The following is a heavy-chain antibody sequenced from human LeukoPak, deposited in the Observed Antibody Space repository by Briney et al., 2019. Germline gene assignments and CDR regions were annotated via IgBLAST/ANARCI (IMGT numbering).Heavy chain of an antibody. CDR1: GSSFTSYW. J-gene: IGHJ6*03. V-gene: IGHV5-51*01. Sequence: GESLKISCKGSGSSFTSYWIVWVRQMPGKGLEWMGIIYPGDSDTRYSPSFQGQVTFSADKSISTAYLQWSSLKASDTAMYYCARLSSFWAHISGTLLHSYADYMDVWGKGTTVTVSS. D-gene: IGHD5-18*01. CDR2: IYPGDSDT. CDR3: ARLSSFWAHISGTLLHSYADYMDV.